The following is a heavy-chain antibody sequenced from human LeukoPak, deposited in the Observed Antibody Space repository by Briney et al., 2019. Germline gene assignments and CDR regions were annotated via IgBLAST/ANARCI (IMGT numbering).Heavy chain of an antibody. CDR3: AREADSRGYYYPGY. CDR1: GGTFSSYA. V-gene: IGHV1-69*04. D-gene: IGHD3-22*01. J-gene: IGHJ4*02. CDR2: IIPIFGIA. Sequence: SVKVSCKASGGTFSSYAISWVRQAPGQGLEWMGRIIPIFGIANYAQKFQGRVTITADKSTSTAYMELSSLRSEDTAVYYCAREADSRGYYYPGYWGQGTLVTVSS.